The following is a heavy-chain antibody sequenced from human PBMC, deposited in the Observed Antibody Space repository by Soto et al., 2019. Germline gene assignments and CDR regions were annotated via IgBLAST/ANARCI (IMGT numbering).Heavy chain of an antibody. Sequence: GGSLRLSCAASGLTFSNYVITWVRQAPGKGLEWVSTIRGSGDITSYADSVKGRFTISRDNSKNTLYLQMNSLRADDTAVYYCARSLPAAGTDYWGQGTPVTVSS. J-gene: IGHJ4*02. CDR2: IRGSGDIT. D-gene: IGHD6-13*01. V-gene: IGHV3-23*01. CDR3: ARSLPAAGTDY. CDR1: GLTFSNYV.